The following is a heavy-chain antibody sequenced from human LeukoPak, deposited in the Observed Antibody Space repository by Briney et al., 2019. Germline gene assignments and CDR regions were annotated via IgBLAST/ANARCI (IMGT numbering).Heavy chain of an antibody. CDR2: INHSGST. CDR1: GGSFSGYY. V-gene: IGHV4-34*01. J-gene: IGHJ3*02. CDR3: ARENADDAFEI. Sequence: SETLSLTCAVYGGSFSGYYWSWIRQPPGKGLEWIGEINHSGSTNYNPSLKSRVTISVDTSKNQFSLRLSSVTAADTAIYYCARENADDAFEIWGQGTMVTISA.